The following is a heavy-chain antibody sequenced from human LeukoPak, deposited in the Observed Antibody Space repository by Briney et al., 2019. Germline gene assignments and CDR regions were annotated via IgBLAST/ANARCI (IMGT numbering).Heavy chain of an antibody. Sequence: SETLSLTCIVSGGSISSYYWSWIRQPAGKGLEWIGRIYTSGSTNYNPSLKSRVTMSVDTSKNQFSLKLSSVTAADTAVYYCARDQTSEYSSGPFFDYWGQGTLVTVSS. CDR1: GGSISSYY. CDR3: ARDQTSEYSSGPFFDY. J-gene: IGHJ4*02. V-gene: IGHV4-4*07. D-gene: IGHD3-22*01. CDR2: IYTSGST.